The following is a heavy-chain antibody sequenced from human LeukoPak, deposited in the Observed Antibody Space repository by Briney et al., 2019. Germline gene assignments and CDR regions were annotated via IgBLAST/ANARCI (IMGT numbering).Heavy chain of an antibody. CDR2: INPNSGGT. Sequence: GASVKVSCKASGYKFTDDYMHWVRQAPGQGLEFMGWINPNSGGTNYAQKFQGRVTMTRDTSISTAYMELSRLRSDDTAVYYCARKSPYGDYNYWGQGTLVTVSS. CDR1: GYKFTDDY. D-gene: IGHD4-17*01. J-gene: IGHJ4*02. V-gene: IGHV1-2*02. CDR3: ARKSPYGDYNY.